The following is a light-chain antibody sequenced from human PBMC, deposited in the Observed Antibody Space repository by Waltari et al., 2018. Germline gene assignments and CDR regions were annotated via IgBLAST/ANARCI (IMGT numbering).Light chain of an antibody. V-gene: IGKV1-5*03. CDR2: KAS. CDR1: QTIYNW. CDR3: QQYNSSPWT. Sequence: DIQITQSPSTLSASVGDRVTIPCRASQTIYNWLAWYQQKPGKAPNLLIYKASTFESGVPTRFSGSGSGTDFTLTISSLQPDDFATYSWQQYNSSPWTFGQGTKVEVK. J-gene: IGKJ1*01.